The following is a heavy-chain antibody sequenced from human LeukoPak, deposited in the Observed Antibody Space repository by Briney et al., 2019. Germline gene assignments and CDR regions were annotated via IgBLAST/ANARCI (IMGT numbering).Heavy chain of an antibody. CDR2: IKSKNDGGTT. D-gene: IGHD3-3*01. J-gene: IGHJ4*02. V-gene: IGHV3-15*01. Sequence: AGSLRLSCAASGFTFSNAWMSWVRQAPGKGLEWVGRIKSKNDGGTTDYAAPVKGRFTISRDDSKNTLYLQMNSLKTEDTAVYYCTTHDFWSGYYNFDYWGQGTLVTVSS. CDR3: TTHDFWSGYYNFDY. CDR1: GFTFSNAW.